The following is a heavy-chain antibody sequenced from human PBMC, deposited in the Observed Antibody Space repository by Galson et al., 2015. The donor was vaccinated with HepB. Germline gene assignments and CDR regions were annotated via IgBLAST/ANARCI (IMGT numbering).Heavy chain of an antibody. V-gene: IGHV4-34*01. CDR2: INHSGNT. CDR3: ARAFSGYDSGVRFDP. J-gene: IGHJ5*02. CDR1: GGSFSSYF. D-gene: IGHD5-12*01. Sequence: ETLSLTCGVYGGSFSSYFWSWIRQPPGKGLEWIGEINHSGNTNYNPSLKSRVTISVDTSQSQVFLKLTSVTAADTAMYYCARAFSGYDSGVRFDPWGQGTLVTVSS.